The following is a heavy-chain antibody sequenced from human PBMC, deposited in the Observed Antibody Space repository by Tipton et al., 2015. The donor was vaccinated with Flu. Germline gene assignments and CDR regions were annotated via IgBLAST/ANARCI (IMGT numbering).Heavy chain of an antibody. CDR3: AREGHIVATTSGMDV. J-gene: IGHJ6*02. V-gene: IGHV4-34*01. CDR2: ITHVGNT. Sequence: TLSLTCDVYGGSFSTHYWSWIRQPPGKGLEWIGEITHVGNTNYNPSLKSRVTILIDASKNQFSLKVTSVTAADSAVYYCAREGHIVATTSGMDVWGQGTTVTVSS. CDR1: GGSFSTHY. D-gene: IGHD5-12*01.